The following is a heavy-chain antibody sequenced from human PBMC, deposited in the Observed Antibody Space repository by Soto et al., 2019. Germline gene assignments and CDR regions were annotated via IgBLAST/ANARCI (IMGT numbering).Heavy chain of an antibody. CDR3: ARGPTDYYDNSANYFLDY. J-gene: IGHJ4*02. V-gene: IGHV1-18*01. CDR1: CYTFITYG. D-gene: IGHD3-22*01. CDR2: ISTYNGNT. Sequence: QVQLVQSGAEVKKPGASVKVSCKASCYTFITYGVSWVRQAPGQGLDWLGWISTYNGNTRYAERLQGRVTMTTDTTTNTAYMELRNLRSDDTAVYYCARGPTDYYDNSANYFLDYWGQGTLVTVSS.